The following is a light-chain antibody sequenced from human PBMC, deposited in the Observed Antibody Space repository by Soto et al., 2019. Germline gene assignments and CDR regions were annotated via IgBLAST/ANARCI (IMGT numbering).Light chain of an antibody. Sequence: QSALTQPASVSGSPGQSITISCPGTSSDVGGYNYVSWYQQTPGKPPKLMIYDVSNRPSGVSNRFSGSKSGNTASLTISGLQAEDEADYYCSSYTSSSTLVVFGGGTKLTVL. V-gene: IGLV2-14*03. CDR3: SSYTSSSTLVV. J-gene: IGLJ2*01. CDR2: DVS. CDR1: SSDVGGYNY.